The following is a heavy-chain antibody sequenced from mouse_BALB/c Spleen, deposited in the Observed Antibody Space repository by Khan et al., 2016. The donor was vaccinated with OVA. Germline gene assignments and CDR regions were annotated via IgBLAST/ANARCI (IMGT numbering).Heavy chain of an antibody. Sequence: VQLQESGAELAKPGASLKMSCTASGYSFITYWIHWVKQRPGQGLEWIGYIDLSTGYAEYNQKFTDKATLTADKSSSTAYMQLTSLTSEDSAVYYCARRGLNGIFVYWGQGTLVTVSA. CDR3: ARRGLNGIFVY. J-gene: IGHJ3*01. CDR2: IDLSTGYA. V-gene: IGHV1-7*01. CDR1: GYSFITYW. D-gene: IGHD1-3*01.